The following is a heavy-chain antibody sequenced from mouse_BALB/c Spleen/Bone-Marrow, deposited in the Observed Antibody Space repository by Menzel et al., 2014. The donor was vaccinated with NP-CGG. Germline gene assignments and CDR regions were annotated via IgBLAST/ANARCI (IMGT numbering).Heavy chain of an antibody. CDR3: ARLGYYGGFAY. Sequence: EVKLQESGGGLVQPGGSLKLSCAASGFDFGGFWMGWVRQAPGKGLEWIGEINPDSSTINYTPSLKDRFIISRDNAKNTLYLQMSKVRSEDTALYYCARLGYYGGFAYWGQGTLVTVSA. D-gene: IGHD2-3*01. CDR1: GFDFGGFW. CDR2: INPDSSTI. V-gene: IGHV4-1*02. J-gene: IGHJ3*01.